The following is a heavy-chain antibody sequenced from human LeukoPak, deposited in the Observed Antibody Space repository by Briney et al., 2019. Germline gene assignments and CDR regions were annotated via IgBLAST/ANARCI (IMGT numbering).Heavy chain of an antibody. D-gene: IGHD3-16*01. CDR2: INSDGSST. CDR3: ARHPSGGPDY. J-gene: IGHJ4*02. Sequence: GGSLRLSCGASGFTFSSYAMAWVRQAPGKGLVWVSRINSDGSSTSYADSVKGRFTISRDNAKNTLYLQMNSLRAEDTAVYYCARHPSGGPDYWGQGTLVTVSS. V-gene: IGHV3-74*01. CDR1: GFTFSSYA.